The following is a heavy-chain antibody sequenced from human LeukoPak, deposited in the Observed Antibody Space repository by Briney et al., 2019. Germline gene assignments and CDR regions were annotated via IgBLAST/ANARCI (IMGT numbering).Heavy chain of an antibody. J-gene: IGHJ4*02. CDR2: ISGSSRFI. V-gene: IGHV3-21*01. CDR1: GFTFSDST. CDR3: ARGAGVRPLDY. Sequence: GGSLRLSCAASGFTFSDSTMNWVRQAPGKGLEWVSSISGSSRFIYYADSVRGRFTISRDSATNSLDLQMSSLRAEDTAVYYCARGAGVRPLDYWGQGTLVTVSS. D-gene: IGHD1-14*01.